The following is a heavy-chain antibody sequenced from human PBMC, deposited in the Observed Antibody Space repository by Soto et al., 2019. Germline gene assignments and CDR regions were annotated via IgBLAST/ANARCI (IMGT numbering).Heavy chain of an antibody. CDR3: ARELIYGSVTSY. D-gene: IGHD3-10*01. CDR1: GYTFTSYG. V-gene: IGHV1-18*01. J-gene: IGHJ4*02. CDR2: ISAYNGNT. Sequence: QVQLVQSGAEVKKPGASVKVSCKASGYTFTSYGISWVRQAPGQGLEWMGWISAYNGNTNSAQKLQGRVTMTTGTSASPADMELRSLRSDDTAVYYCARELIYGSVTSYWGQGTLVTVSP.